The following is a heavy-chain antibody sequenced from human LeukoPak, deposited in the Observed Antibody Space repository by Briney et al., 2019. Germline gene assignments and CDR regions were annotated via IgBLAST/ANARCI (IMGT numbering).Heavy chain of an antibody. CDR1: GGTFSSYA. CDR3: ARGTTVVEAYGMDV. CDR2: NIPIFGIA. Sequence: ASVKVSCKASGGTFSSYAISWVRQAPGQGLEWMGRNIPIFGIANYAQKFQGRVTITADKSTSTAYMELSSLRSEDTAVYYCARGTTVVEAYGMDVWGQGTTVTVSS. V-gene: IGHV1-69*04. D-gene: IGHD4-23*01. J-gene: IGHJ6*02.